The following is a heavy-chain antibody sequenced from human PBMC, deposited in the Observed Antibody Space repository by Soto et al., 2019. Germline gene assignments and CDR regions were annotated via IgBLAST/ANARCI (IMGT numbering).Heavy chain of an antibody. CDR1: GFTFSSYA. D-gene: IGHD3-22*01. V-gene: IGHV3-23*01. J-gene: IGHJ6*02. Sequence: PGGSLRLSCAASGFTFSSYAMSWVRQAPGKGLEWVSAISGSGGSTYYADSVKGRFTISRDNSKNTLYLQMNSLRAEDTAVYYCAKEEYYYDSSGYLDYYYGMDVWGQGTTVTVSS. CDR3: AKEEYYYDSSGYLDYYYGMDV. CDR2: ISGSGGST.